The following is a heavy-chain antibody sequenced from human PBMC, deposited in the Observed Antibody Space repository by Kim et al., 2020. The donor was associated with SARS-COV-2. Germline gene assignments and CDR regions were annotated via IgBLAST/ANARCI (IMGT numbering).Heavy chain of an antibody. Sequence: GESLKISCKGSGYSFTSYWIGWVRQMPGKGLEWMGIIYPGDSDTRYSPSFQGQVTIPADKSISTAYLQWSSLKASDTAMYYCERQDAAYCGGDCFDAFDIWGQGTMVTVSS. CDR1: GYSFTSYW. CDR3: ERQDAAYCGGDCFDAFDI. V-gene: IGHV5-51*01. D-gene: IGHD2-21*01. CDR2: IYPGDSDT. J-gene: IGHJ3*02.